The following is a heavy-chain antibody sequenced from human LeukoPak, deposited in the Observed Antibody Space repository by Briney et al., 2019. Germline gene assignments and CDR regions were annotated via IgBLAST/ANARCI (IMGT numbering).Heavy chain of an antibody. D-gene: IGHD2-15*01. CDR3: ARGGRSHYIHVNYFDY. J-gene: IGHJ4*02. CDR2: IYSGGST. Sequence: PGGSLRLSCAASGFTVSSNYMSWVRQAPGKGLEWVSVIYSGGSTYYADSVKGRFTISRDNSKNTLYLQMNSLRAEDTAVYYCARGGRSHYIHVNYFDYWGQGTLVTVSS. CDR1: GFTVSSNY. V-gene: IGHV3-66*01.